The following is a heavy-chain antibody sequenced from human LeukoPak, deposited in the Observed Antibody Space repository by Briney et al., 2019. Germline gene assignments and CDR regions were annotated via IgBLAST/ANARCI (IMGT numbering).Heavy chain of an antibody. CDR2: IIPIFGTA. D-gene: IGHD3-9*01. CDR3: ARAQVLRYFDWLTA. CDR1: GGTFSSYA. V-gene: IGHV1-69*13. J-gene: IGHJ5*02. Sequence: ASVKVSCKASGGTFSSYAISWVRQAPGQGLEWMGGIIPIFGTANYAQKFQGRVTITADESTSTAYMELSSLRSEDTAVYYCARAQVLRYFDWLTAWGQGTLVTVSS.